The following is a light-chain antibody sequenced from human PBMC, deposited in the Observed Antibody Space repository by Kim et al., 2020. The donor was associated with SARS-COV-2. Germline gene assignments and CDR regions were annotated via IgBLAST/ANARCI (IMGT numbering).Light chain of an antibody. CDR2: DVS. J-gene: IGLJ3*02. Sequence: QSALTQPASVSGSPGQSITISCTGTSSDIGDYDYVSWYQQHPGKAPKLMIYDVSKRPSGVSHRFSGSKSGNTASLTISGLQAEDEGDYYCCSQRSRGKVFGGGTQLTVL. CDR1: SSDIGDYDY. CDR3: CSQRSRGKV. V-gene: IGLV2-14*03.